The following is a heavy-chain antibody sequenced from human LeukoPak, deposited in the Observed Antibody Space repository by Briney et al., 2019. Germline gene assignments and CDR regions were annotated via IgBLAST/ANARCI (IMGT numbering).Heavy chain of an antibody. CDR1: GFTFSSYS. V-gene: IGHV3-21*01. Sequence: GGSLRLSCAASGFTFSSYSMNWVRQAPGKGLEWVSSISSSSSYIYYADSVKGRFTISRDNAKNSLYLQMNSLRAEDTAVYYCARDRRFGELPDYWGQGTLVTVSS. CDR3: ARDRRFGELPDY. J-gene: IGHJ4*02. D-gene: IGHD3-10*01. CDR2: ISSSSSYI.